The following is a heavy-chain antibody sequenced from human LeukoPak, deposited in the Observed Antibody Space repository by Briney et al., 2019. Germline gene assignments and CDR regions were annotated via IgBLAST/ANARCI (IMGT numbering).Heavy chain of an antibody. CDR2: ISSSSSSTI. J-gene: IGHJ4*02. CDR1: GFTFSSYS. D-gene: IGHD5-12*01. Sequence: PGGSLRLSCAVSGFTFSSYSMNWVRQAPGKGLEWVSYISSSSSSTIYYADSVKGRFTISRDNAKNSLYLQMNSLRAEDTAVYYCARLSLVATTLNTNDYWGQGTLVTVSS. CDR3: ARLSLVATTLNTNDY. V-gene: IGHV3-48*01.